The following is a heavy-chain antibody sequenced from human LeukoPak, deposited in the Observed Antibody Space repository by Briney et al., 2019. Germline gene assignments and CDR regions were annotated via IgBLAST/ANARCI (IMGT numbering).Heavy chain of an antibody. CDR1: GYSISSGYY. CDR3: ARDRDYGSGSYYDY. Sequence: SETLSLTCAVSGYSISSGYYWGWIRQPPGKGLEWIGSIYHSGSTYYNPSLKSRVTISVDTSKNQFSPKLSSVTAADTAVYYCARDRDYGSGSYYDYWGQGTLVTVSS. CDR2: IYHSGST. D-gene: IGHD3-10*01. J-gene: IGHJ4*02. V-gene: IGHV4-38-2*02.